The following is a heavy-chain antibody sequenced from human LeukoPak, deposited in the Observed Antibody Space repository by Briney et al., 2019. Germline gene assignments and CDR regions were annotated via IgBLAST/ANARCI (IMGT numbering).Heavy chain of an antibody. CDR2: IIPILGIA. J-gene: IGHJ4*02. CDR1: GGTFSSYA. V-gene: IGHV1-69*04. D-gene: IGHD3-10*01. Sequence: SVKVSCKASGGTFSSYAISWVRRAPGQGLEWMGRIIPILGIANYAQKFQGRVTITADKSTSTAYMELSSLRSEDTAVYYCARVVRFGELSNRTEIDYWGQGTLVTVSS. CDR3: ARVVRFGELSNRTEIDY.